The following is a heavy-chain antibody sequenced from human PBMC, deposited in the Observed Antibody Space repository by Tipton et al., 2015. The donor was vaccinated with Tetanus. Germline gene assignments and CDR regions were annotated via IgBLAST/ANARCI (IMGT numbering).Heavy chain of an antibody. CDR3: TTGYDFWSGIPPY. CDR1: GFTFSSYP. J-gene: IGHJ4*02. Sequence: SLRLSCAASGFTFSSYPMAWVRQAPGKGLEWVGRVRTRTNSYATEYAESVKGRFTIARDDSKNTAYLQMNSLQTEDAAVYYCTTGYDFWSGIPPYWGQGTLVTVSS. V-gene: IGHV3-73*01. CDR2: VRTRTNSYAT. D-gene: IGHD3-3*01.